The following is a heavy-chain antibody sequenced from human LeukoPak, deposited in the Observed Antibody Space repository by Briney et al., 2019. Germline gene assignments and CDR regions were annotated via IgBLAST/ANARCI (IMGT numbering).Heavy chain of an antibody. CDR2: IYYSGST. D-gene: IGHD2-2*01. CDR1: GGSFSGYY. Sequence: SETLSLTCAVYGGSFSGYYWSWIRQPPGKGLEWIGYIYYSGSTNYNPSLKSRVTISVDTSKNQFSLKLSSVTAADTAVYYCARSVVPAALGFDPWGQGTLVTVSS. CDR3: ARSVVPAALGFDP. V-gene: IGHV4-59*08. J-gene: IGHJ5*02.